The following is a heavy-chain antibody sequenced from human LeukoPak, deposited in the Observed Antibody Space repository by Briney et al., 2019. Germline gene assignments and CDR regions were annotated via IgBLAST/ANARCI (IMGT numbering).Heavy chain of an antibody. Sequence: GGSLTLYCVASGFTFSSYAMIWVRQAPGKGLEWVSSISASGGDTYYVDSVMGRFTISRDNSKNTLYLQMNSLRAEDTAISYCTKDPHAVVTPRLYWGQGILVTVSS. V-gene: IGHV3-23*02. CDR1: GFTFSSYA. CDR2: ISASGGDT. J-gene: IGHJ4*02. D-gene: IGHD2-21*02. CDR3: TKDPHAVVTPRLY.